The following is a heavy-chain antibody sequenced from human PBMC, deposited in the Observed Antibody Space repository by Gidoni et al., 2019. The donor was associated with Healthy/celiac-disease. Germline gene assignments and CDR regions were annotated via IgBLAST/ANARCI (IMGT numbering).Heavy chain of an antibody. D-gene: IGHD4-17*01. CDR1: GFTVSSNY. CDR2: IYSGGST. Sequence: EVQLVESGGGLVQPGGSLRLSCAASGFTVSSNYMSWVRQAPGKGLEWVSVIYSGGSTYYADSVKGRFTISRDNSKNTLYLQMNSLRAEDTAVYYCARESVATVTTKAAFDIWGQGTMVTVSS. J-gene: IGHJ3*02. V-gene: IGHV3-66*01. CDR3: ARESVATVTTKAAFDI.